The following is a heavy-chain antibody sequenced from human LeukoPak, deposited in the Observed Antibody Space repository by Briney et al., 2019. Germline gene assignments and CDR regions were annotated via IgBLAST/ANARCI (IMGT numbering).Heavy chain of an antibody. CDR1: GGSSSGYY. D-gene: IGHD2-15*01. CDR3: TSSFLGYCSGGSCYPYY. Sequence: SETLSLTCAVYGGSSSGYYWSWIRQPPGKGLEWIGEINHSGSTNYNPSLKSRVTISIGTSKNQFSLKLSSVTAADTAVYYCTSSFLGYCSGGSCYPYYWGQGTLVTVSS. J-gene: IGHJ4*02. V-gene: IGHV4-34*01. CDR2: INHSGST.